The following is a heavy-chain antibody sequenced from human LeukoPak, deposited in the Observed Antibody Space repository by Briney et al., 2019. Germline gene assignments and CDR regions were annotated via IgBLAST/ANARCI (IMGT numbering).Heavy chain of an antibody. CDR2: IYHSGST. CDR1: GYSISSGYY. Sequence: SETLFLTCTVSGYSISSGYYWGWIRQPPGKGLEWIGSIYHSGSTYYNPSLKSRVTISVDTSKNQFSLKLSSVTAADTAVYYCARFQSRLYYYYYMDVWGKGTTVTVSS. CDR3: ARFQSRLYYYYYMDV. J-gene: IGHJ6*03. V-gene: IGHV4-38-2*02.